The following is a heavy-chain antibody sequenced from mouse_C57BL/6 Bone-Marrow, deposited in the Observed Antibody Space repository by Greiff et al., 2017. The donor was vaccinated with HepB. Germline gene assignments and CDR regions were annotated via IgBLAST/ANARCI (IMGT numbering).Heavy chain of an antibody. CDR3: AREVVLRWYFDV. CDR1: GYTFTSYW. V-gene: IGHV1-53*01. J-gene: IGHJ1*03. D-gene: IGHD1-1*01. CDR2: INPSNGGT. Sequence: VQLQQPGTELVKPGASVKLSCKASGYTFTSYWMHWVKQRPGQGLEWIGYINPSNGGTNYNEKFKSKATLTVDKSSSTAYMQLSSLTSEDSAVYYCAREVVLRWYFDVWGTGTTVTVSS.